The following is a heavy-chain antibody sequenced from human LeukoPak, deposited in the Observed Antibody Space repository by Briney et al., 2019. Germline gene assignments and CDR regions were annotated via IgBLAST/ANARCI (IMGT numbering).Heavy chain of an antibody. CDR2: ISSGSGYI. D-gene: IGHD3-10*01. CDR3: ASGIYYASVHTWSPV. CDR1: EFTFSSYS. V-gene: IGHV3-21*01. J-gene: IGHJ4*02. Sequence: GGSLRLSCAASEFTFSSYSMNWVRQAPGKGLEWVSSISSGSGYIYYTDSVKGRFTISRDDAKNSLYLQMNSLRAEDTAVYYCASGIYYASVHTWSPVWGQGTLVTVSS.